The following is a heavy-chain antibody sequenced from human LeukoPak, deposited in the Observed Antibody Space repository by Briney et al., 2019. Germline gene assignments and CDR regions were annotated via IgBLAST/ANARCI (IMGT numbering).Heavy chain of an antibody. V-gene: IGHV4-34*01. CDR1: GGSFSGYY. CDR3: ARARTFYGEAFDI. J-gene: IGHJ3*02. CDR2: INHSGST. D-gene: IGHD2/OR15-2a*01. Sequence: SETLSLTCAVYGGSFSGYYWSWIRRPPGKGLEWIGEINHSGSTNYNPSLKSRVTISVDTSKNQFSLKLSSVTAADTAVYYCARARTFYGEAFDIWGQGTMVTVSS.